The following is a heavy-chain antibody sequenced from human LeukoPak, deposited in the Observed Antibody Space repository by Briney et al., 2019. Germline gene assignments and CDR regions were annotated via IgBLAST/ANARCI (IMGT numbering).Heavy chain of an antibody. CDR1: GFTFSSYW. Sequence: GGSLRLSCAASGFTFSSYWMSWVRQAPGKGLEWVANIKQDGSEKYYVDSVKGRFTISRDNAKNSLYLQMNSLRAEDTAVCYCARDFPSSSLYYYYYYYMDVWGKGNPGHRLL. CDR2: IKQDGSEK. V-gene: IGHV3-7*01. J-gene: IGHJ6*03. CDR3: ARDFPSSSLYYYYYYYMDV. D-gene: IGHD6-6*01.